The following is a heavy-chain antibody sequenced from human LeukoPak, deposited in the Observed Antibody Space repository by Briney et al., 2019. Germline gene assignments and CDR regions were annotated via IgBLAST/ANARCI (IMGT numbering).Heavy chain of an antibody. Sequence: GESLKISCKHSEYSFPNYCIGWVRQMPGKGLEWMAIIYPADSNTRYIPSVQDQVTISADKSKSTAYLQWSSLKASDTAMYYCAIGRVGQQLGDYWGQGTLVTVSS. D-gene: IGHD6-13*01. V-gene: IGHV5-51*01. CDR3: AIGRVGQQLGDY. J-gene: IGHJ4*02. CDR1: EYSFPNYC. CDR2: IYPADSNT.